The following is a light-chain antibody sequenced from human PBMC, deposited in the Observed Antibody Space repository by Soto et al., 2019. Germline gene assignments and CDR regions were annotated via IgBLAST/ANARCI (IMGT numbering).Light chain of an antibody. CDR3: QQYNDWPPT. CDR1: QSVSYN. J-gene: IGKJ1*01. CDR2: GAS. Sequence: EIVMTQSPATLSVSPGERATLSCRASQSVSYNLAWYQHKPGQAPRLLIYGASTRATGIPARFSGSGSGTEFTLTISSLQSEDFAVYYCQQYNDWPPTFGQGTKVDIK. V-gene: IGKV3-15*01.